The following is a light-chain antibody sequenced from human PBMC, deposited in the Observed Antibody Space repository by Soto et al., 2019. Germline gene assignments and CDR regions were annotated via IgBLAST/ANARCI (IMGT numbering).Light chain of an antibody. CDR1: QRLSSNY. Sequence: EIVLTQSPGTLSLSPGERATLSCRASQRLSSNYLAWFQQKPGQAPRLLIYGASSRATGIPDRFSGSGSGTDFTLTIPRLEPEDFAVYYCQQYGSSGTFGQGTKVDIK. CDR2: GAS. CDR3: QQYGSSGT. J-gene: IGKJ1*01. V-gene: IGKV3-20*01.